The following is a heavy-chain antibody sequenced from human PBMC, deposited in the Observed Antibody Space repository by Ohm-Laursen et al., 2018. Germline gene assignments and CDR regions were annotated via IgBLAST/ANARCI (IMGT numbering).Heavy chain of an antibody. D-gene: IGHD2-15*01. Sequence: TLSLTCTVSGTSINSYFWSWIRQPPGKGLEWIGCISDSGTTKYNPSLKSRVTMSVDTSKDQFSVKLSAVTAADTAVYYCARGYCSGGSCYYFDYWGQGTLVTVSS. CDR2: ISDSGTT. CDR1: GTSINSYF. J-gene: IGHJ4*02. V-gene: IGHV4-59*12. CDR3: ARGYCSGGSCYYFDY.